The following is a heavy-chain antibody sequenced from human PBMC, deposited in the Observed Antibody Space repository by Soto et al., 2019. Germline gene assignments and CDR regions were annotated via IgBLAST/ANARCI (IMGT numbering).Heavy chain of an antibody. CDR1: GGSISSSSYY. CDR3: ASTSQGSGSYINWFDP. CDR2: IYYSGST. J-gene: IGHJ5*02. D-gene: IGHD3-10*01. Sequence: SETLSLTCTVSGGSISSSSYYWGWIRQPPGKGLEWIGSIYYSGSTYYNPSLKSRVTISVDTSKNQFSLKLSSVTAADTAVYYCASTSQGSGSYINWFDPWGQGTLVTVSS. V-gene: IGHV4-39*01.